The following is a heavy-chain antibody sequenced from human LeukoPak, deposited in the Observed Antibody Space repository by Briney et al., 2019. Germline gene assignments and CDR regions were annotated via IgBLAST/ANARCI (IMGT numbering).Heavy chain of an antibody. Sequence: GGSLRLSCAASGFTFSRYDMHWVRQATGKGLEWVSAIGVAGDTYYPGSVKGRFTISRENAKNSLYLQMNSLRAGDTAVYYCAREPDDYDSSAGYIDLWGRGTLVTVSS. V-gene: IGHV3-13*04. CDR3: AREPDDYDSSAGYIDL. J-gene: IGHJ2*01. CDR1: GFTFSRYD. D-gene: IGHD3-22*01. CDR2: IGVAGDT.